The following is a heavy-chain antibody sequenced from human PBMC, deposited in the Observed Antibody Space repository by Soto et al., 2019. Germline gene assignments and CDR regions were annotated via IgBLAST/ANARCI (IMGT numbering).Heavy chain of an antibody. V-gene: IGHV3-74*01. CDR1: GFSFSDNW. D-gene: IGHD2-2*01. J-gene: IGHJ6*02. CDR2: LKSDGRDA. CDR3: VREMPVPIRGGYYYYSVLDA. Sequence: GSLILSCAASGFSFSDNWMHLVRQVPGKGLMWVSRLKSDGRDAIYADSVKGRFTVSRDSAKNTLYLQMNSLRVEDTAVYYCVREMPVPIRGGYYYYSVLDAWGQGTTVTVSS.